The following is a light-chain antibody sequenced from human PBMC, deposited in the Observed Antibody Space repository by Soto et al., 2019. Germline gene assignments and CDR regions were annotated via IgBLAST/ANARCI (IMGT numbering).Light chain of an antibody. Sequence: QSVLTQPPSVSGAPGQRVTISCTGSSSNIGAGYDVQWYQQLPGTAPKLLVYGNTNRPSGVPDRFSGSRSGPSASLAITGLQAEDEADYYCQSYDYTLSGWEVFGGGTKLTVL. CDR2: GNT. J-gene: IGLJ2*01. CDR1: SSNIGAGYD. CDR3: QSYDYTLSGWEV. V-gene: IGLV1-40*01.